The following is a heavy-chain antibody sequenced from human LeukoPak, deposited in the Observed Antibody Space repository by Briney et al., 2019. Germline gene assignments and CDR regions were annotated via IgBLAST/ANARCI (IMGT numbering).Heavy chain of an antibody. J-gene: IGHJ5*02. CDR1: GFTFSDYY. D-gene: IGHD3-16*01. Sequence: GESLRLSCAASGFTFSDYYMSWLRQAPGKGLEWVSYISTSAGTEDYADSVKGRFTISRDNAKNSLYLQMNGLRAEDTAVYYCARGGSNRFDHWGQGTLVTVSS. V-gene: IGHV3-11*04. CDR3: ARGGSNRFDH. CDR2: ISTSAGTE.